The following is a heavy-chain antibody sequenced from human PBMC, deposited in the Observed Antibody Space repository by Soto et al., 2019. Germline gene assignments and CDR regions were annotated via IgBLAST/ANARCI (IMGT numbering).Heavy chain of an antibody. CDR1: GDSIISDHYY. J-gene: IGHJ4*02. V-gene: IGHV4-39*01. CDR3: ARHGGNKFDY. CDR2: INYIGNS. D-gene: IGHD3-16*01. Sequence: QLQLQESGPGLVKPSETLSLTCAVSGDSIISDHYYWAWIRQPPGKGLEWIANINYIGNSYYNPSLKRRVTISADTSKNQFSLKLSSVTAADTAVYYCARHGGNKFDYWGQGTLVTVSS.